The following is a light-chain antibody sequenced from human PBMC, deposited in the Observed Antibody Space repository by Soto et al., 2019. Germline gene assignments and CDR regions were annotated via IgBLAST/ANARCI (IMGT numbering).Light chain of an antibody. V-gene: IGLV2-23*03. CDR2: EGN. CDR3: CSYAGSSTLFV. J-gene: IGLJ1*01. CDR1: SSDIGSYNL. Sequence: QSALTQPASVSGSPGQSITISCTGTSSDIGSYNLVSWYQQHPGKAPKLMIYEGNKRPSGVSNRFSGSKSGNTASLTISGLHTEDEANYYCCSYAGSSTLFVFGTGTKVTVL.